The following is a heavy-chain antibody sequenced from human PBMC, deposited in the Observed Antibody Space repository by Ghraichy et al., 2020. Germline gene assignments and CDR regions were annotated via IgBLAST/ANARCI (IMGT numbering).Heavy chain of an antibody. CDR1: GGSISSYY. D-gene: IGHD6-13*01. J-gene: IGHJ4*02. V-gene: IGHV4-59*01. CDR3: ARSTAQLARGAFDY. CDR2: IHYSGTT. Sequence: SETLSLTCSISGGSISSYYWSWIRQPPGKGLEWIGYIHYSGTTNYNPSLMSRVTISLDTSKNQFSLMLSSVTAADTAVYYCARSTAQLARGAFDYWGQGTLVTVFS.